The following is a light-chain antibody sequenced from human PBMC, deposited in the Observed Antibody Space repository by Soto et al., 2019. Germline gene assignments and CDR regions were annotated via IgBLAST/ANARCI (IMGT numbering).Light chain of an antibody. Sequence: DIQMTQSPSSLSASVGDRVAITCRASQSIASSLTWYQQKPGTAPKLLIYGASNLQGGVPSRFSGSGSGRDFTLTISSLQPEDFATYYCQQSYVLPLTFGGGTKVDIK. J-gene: IGKJ4*01. V-gene: IGKV1-39*01. CDR1: QSIASS. CDR3: QQSYVLPLT. CDR2: GAS.